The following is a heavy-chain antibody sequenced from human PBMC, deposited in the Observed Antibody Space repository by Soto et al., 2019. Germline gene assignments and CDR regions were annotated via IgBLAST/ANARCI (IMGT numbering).Heavy chain of an antibody. Sequence: QVQLVESGGGVVQPGRSLRLSCAASGFTFSIYAMHWVRQAPGKGLEWVAVISYDGARKAYANSVKGRFTISRDTSKNTLYLQMTRLRVEDTAAYYCSRGGREDTAVVIGDRPGEYGMDVWGRGTTVTVSS. J-gene: IGHJ6*02. CDR3: SRGGREDTAVVIGDRPGEYGMDV. V-gene: IGHV3-30-3*01. CDR1: GFTFSIYA. CDR2: ISYDGARK. D-gene: IGHD2-15*01.